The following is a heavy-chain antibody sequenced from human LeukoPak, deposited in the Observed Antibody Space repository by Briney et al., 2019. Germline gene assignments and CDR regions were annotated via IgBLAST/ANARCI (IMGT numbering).Heavy chain of an antibody. CDR1: GGSISSGDYY. CDR3: ARDYKFYCTNGVCYTYYFDY. CDR2: IYTSGST. D-gene: IGHD2-8*01. V-gene: IGHV4-61*02. J-gene: IGHJ4*02. Sequence: SQTLSLTCTVSGGSISSGDYYWSWIRQPAGKGLEWIGRIYTSGSTNYNPSLKSRVTMSVDTSKNQFSLRLTSVTAADTAVYYCARDYKFYCTNGVCYTYYFDYWGQGTLVTVSS.